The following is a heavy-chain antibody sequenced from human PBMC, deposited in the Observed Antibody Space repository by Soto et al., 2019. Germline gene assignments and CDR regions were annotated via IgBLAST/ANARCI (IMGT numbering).Heavy chain of an antibody. CDR2: VIPILSLP. CDR1: GDSFTTYT. CDR3: ARGCKYDLVNSSDLNWFDS. Sequence: QVRLVQPGPEVKKPGSAVKVSCKASGDSFTTYTISWLRQAPGQGLEWMGRVIPILSLPNYAQRFRGRATITADTSSSTAYMELSSLSSEETAIYYCARGCKYDLVNSSDLNWFDSWGQGTRVTVSS. D-gene: IGHD3-9*01. J-gene: IGHJ5*01. V-gene: IGHV1-69*02.